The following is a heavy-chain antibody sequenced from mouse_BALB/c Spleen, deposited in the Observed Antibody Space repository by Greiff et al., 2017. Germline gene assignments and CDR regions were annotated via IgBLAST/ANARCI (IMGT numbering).Heavy chain of an antibody. CDR3: ARVRVLRYYAMDY. D-gene: IGHD1-1*01. CDR2: IDPANGNT. CDR1: GFNIKDTY. V-gene: IGHV14-3*02. J-gene: IGHJ4*01. Sequence: VQLQQSGAELVKPGASVKLSCTASGFNIKDTYMHWVKQRPEQGLEWIGRIDPANGNTKYDPKFQGKATITADTSSNTAYLQLSSLTSEDTAVYYCARVRVLRYYAMDYWGQGTSVTVSS.